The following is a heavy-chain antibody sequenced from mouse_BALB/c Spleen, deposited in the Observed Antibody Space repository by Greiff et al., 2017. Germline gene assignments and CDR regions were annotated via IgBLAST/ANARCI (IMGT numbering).Heavy chain of an antibody. V-gene: IGHV3-8*02. CDR3: ARLGYGNYVFAY. J-gene: IGHJ3*01. Sequence: EVHLVESGPSLVKPSQTLSLTCSVTGDSITSGYWNWIRKFPGNKLEYMGYISYSGSTYYNPSLKSRISITRDTSKNQYYLQLNSVTTEDTATYYCARLGYGNYVFAYWGQGTLVTVSA. CDR2: ISYSGST. D-gene: IGHD2-10*02. CDR1: GDSITSGY.